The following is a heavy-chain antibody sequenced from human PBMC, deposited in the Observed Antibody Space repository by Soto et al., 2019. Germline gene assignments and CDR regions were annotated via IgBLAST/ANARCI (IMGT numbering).Heavy chain of an antibody. V-gene: IGHV5-51*01. Sequence: GESLKISCKGSGYSFTSYWIGWVRQMPGKGLEWMGIIYPGDSDTRYSPSFQGQVTISADKSISTAYLQWSSLKASDTAMYYCARQGIEAAGSAEYFQHWGQGTLVTVSS. CDR3: ARQGIEAAGSAEYFQH. J-gene: IGHJ1*01. D-gene: IGHD6-13*01. CDR1: GYSFTSYW. CDR2: IYPGDSDT.